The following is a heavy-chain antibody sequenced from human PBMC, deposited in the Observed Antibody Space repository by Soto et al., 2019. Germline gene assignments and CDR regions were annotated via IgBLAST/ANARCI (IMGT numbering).Heavy chain of an antibody. CDR1: GFTSSNYW. CDR2: IKEDGSET. V-gene: IGHV3-7*01. D-gene: IGHD2-21*01. Sequence: SLRLSCAASGFTSSNYWMVWVRQAPGKGLEWVGNIKEDGSETYYVDSVKGRFTISRDNAKNSLYLQMNSLRAEDRAVYYCVKDAHRGGDFDYWGQGTLVTVSS. J-gene: IGHJ4*02. CDR3: VKDAHRGGDFDY.